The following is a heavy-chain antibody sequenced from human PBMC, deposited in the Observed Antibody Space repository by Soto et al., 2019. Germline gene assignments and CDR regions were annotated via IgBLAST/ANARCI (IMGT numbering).Heavy chain of an antibody. CDR2: VYPGGSDT. J-gene: IGHJ4*02. V-gene: IGHV5-51*01. D-gene: IGHD2-21*01. Sequence: PGESLKISCRGSGYNFADYWLGWVRQMPGEGLEWMGIVYPGGSDTRYSPSFQGQVTISADKSITTAYLQWSSLKASDTAIYYCATTRFHCDTNPCPYYWGQGTPVTVSS. CDR1: GYNFADYW. CDR3: ATTRFHCDTNPCPYY.